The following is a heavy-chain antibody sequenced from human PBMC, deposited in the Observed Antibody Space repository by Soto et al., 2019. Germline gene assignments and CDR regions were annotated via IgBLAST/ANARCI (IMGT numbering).Heavy chain of an antibody. J-gene: IGHJ4*02. CDR1: GFTFSSYG. D-gene: IGHD3-9*01. V-gene: IGHV3-30*18. Sequence: QVQLVESGGGVVQPGRSLRLSCAASGFTFSSYGMHWVRQAPGKGLEWVAVISYDGSNKYYADSVKGRFTISRDNSENTLYLQMNSLRAEDTAVYYCANNVDDILTGPDYWGQGTLVTVSS. CDR2: ISYDGSNK. CDR3: ANNVDDILTGPDY.